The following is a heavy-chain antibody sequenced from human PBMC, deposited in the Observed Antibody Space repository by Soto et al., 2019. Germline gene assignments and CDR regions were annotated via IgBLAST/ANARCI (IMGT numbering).Heavy chain of an antibody. CDR3: ARTYCTAPSCYNNWFDP. D-gene: IGHD3-10*01. CDR2: IYPEDSET. J-gene: IGHJ5*02. V-gene: IGHV5-51*01. CDR1: GYTFGTFW. Sequence: ESLKISCKGSGYTFGTFWISWGRPMPGKGLEWMGMIYPEDSETKYSPSFEGQVTFSADKSVKTAYLQWTSLKASDTAIYYCARTYCTAPSCYNNWFDPWGQGTLVTVSS.